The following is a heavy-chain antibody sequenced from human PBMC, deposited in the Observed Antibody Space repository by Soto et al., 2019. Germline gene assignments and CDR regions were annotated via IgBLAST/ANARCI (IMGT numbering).Heavy chain of an antibody. CDR3: AGEFYYDMEV. CDR2: IRSKPNNYAT. Sequence: EVQLVESGGGLVHPGGSLKLSCAASGFPFNGSAMHWVRQASGKGLEWVGRIRSKPNNYATAYAASLKGSFTIPRDDSKTTAYLQTNSLKTEATAVYYCAGEFYYDMEVWGPGTTVTVSS. V-gene: IGHV3-73*02. D-gene: IGHD3-10*01. J-gene: IGHJ6*02. CDR1: GFPFNGSA.